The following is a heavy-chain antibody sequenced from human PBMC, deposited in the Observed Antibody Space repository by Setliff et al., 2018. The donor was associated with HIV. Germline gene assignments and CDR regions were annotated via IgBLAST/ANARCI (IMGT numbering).Heavy chain of an antibody. D-gene: IGHD3-3*01. V-gene: IGHV4-39*07. J-gene: IGHJ4*02. CDR3: VSGPLSGYGYYFDY. CDR2: FYHSGST. Sequence: SETLSLTCTVSGGSISSGGYYWNWIRQHPGKGLEWIGSFYHSGSTFYNPSLKSRVTISLDTSKNQFSLKLRSVTAADTAVYYCVSGPLSGYGYYFDYWGQGALVTVSS. CDR1: GGSISSGGYY.